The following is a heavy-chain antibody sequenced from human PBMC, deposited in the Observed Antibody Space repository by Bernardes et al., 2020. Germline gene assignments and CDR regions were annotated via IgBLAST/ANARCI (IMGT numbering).Heavy chain of an antibody. J-gene: IGHJ4*02. D-gene: IGHD3-10*01. CDR1: GFTLSDYY. V-gene: IGHV3-11*01. CDR2: ISRSGSTI. CDR3: ARDQFGSRKGVLGYFDY. Sequence: GGALRLSCAASGFTLSDYYMSWIRQAPGKGLEWVSYISRSGSTIYYADSVKGRFTISRDNAKNSLYLQMNSLRAEDTAVYYCARDQFGSRKGVLGYFDYWGQGTLVTVSS.